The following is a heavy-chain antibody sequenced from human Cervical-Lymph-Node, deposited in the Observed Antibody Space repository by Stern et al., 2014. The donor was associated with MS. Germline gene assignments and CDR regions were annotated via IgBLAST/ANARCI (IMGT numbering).Heavy chain of an antibody. CDR2: PIPLIETA. D-gene: IGHD3-3*01. CDR1: GGTFSNYA. V-gene: IGHV1-69*01. Sequence: QVQLVQSGAEVKKPGSSVKVSCKASGGTFSNYAINWVRLAPGQGLEWMGAPIPLIETADYAQQFQGRLTLIAGGPTNTVFMELSSLRSDDTAVYYCARGSRYHDFWSSYYGHFEYWGQGTLITVSS. J-gene: IGHJ4*02. CDR3: ARGSRYHDFWSSYYGHFEY.